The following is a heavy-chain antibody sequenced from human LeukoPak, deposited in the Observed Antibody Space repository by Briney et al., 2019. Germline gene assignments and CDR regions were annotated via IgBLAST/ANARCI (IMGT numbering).Heavy chain of an antibody. CDR3: ARDRVVVVPAADGYYYYGMDV. Sequence: SETLSLTCTVSGGSISSSSYYWGWIRQPPGKGLEWIGSIYYSGSTYYNPSLKSRVTISVDTSKNQFSLKLSSVTAADTAVYYCARDRVVVVPAADGYYYYGMDVWGQGTTVTVSS. V-gene: IGHV4-39*02. J-gene: IGHJ6*02. D-gene: IGHD2-2*01. CDR2: IYYSGST. CDR1: GGSISSSSYY.